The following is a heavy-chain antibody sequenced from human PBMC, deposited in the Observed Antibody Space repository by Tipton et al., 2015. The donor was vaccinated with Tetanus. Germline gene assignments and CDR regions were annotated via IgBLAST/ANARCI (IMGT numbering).Heavy chain of an antibody. CDR3: VRKSQLLYPGGMDE. CDR2: ITIGGGT. CDR1: GFSFSSYE. J-gene: IGHJ6*02. Sequence: SLRLSCAASGFSFSSYEMHWVRQATGKGLEWVSRITIGGGTSYLGSVKGRLTISRENAKNSLYLQMNSLRAGDTAVYYCVRKSQLLYPGGMDEWGQGTTVTVSS. V-gene: IGHV3-13*01. D-gene: IGHD3-10*01.